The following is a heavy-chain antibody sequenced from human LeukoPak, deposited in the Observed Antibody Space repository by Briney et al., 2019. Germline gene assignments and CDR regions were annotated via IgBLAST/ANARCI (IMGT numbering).Heavy chain of an antibody. CDR3: ARSTMVRGVLDY. CDR1: GFTFTSSA. V-gene: IGHV1-58*01. Sequence: EASVKVSCKASGFTFTSSAVQWVRQARGQRLEWIGWIVVGSGNTNYAQKLQERVTITRDMSTSTAYMELSSLRSEDTAVYYCARSTMVRGVLDYWGQGTLVTVSS. D-gene: IGHD3-10*01. CDR2: IVVGSGNT. J-gene: IGHJ4*02.